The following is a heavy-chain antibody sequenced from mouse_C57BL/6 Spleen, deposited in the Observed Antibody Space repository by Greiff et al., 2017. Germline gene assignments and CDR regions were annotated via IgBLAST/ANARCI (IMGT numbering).Heavy chain of an antibody. V-gene: IGHV1-26*01. Sequence: VQLQQSGPELVKPGASVKISCKASGYTFTDYYMNWVKQSHGKSLEWIGDINPNTGGTSYNQKFKGKATLTVDKSSSTAYMELRSLTSEDSAVYYCARCYYGSSYGYAMDYWGQGTSVTVSS. J-gene: IGHJ4*01. CDR2: INPNTGGT. CDR3: ARCYYGSSYGYAMDY. CDR1: GYTFTDYY. D-gene: IGHD1-1*01.